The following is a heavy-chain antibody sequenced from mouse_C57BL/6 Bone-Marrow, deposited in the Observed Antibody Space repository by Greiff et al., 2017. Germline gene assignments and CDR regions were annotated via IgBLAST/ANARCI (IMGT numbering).Heavy chain of an antibody. CDR3: ARGGYYDYDSY. J-gene: IGHJ2*01. Sequence: EVQGVESGPELVKPGASVKMSCKASGYTFTDYNMHWVKQSHGKSLEWIGYINPNNGGTSYNQKFKGKAILTVNKSSSTAYMELRSLTSEDSAVYYCARGGYYDYDSYWGQGTTLTVSS. CDR2: INPNNGGT. V-gene: IGHV1-22*01. D-gene: IGHD2-4*01. CDR1: GYTFTDYN.